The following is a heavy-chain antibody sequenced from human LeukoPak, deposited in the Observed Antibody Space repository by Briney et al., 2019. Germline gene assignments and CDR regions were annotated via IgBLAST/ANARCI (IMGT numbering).Heavy chain of an antibody. V-gene: IGHV3-30*02. CDR1: GFTFSSYG. J-gene: IGHJ6*02. CDR2: IWFDGNNK. CDR3: AKCCPMDV. Sequence: GGSLRLSCTASGFTFSSYGMHWVRQAPGKGLEWVAVIWFDGNNKHYADSVKGRFTISSDNSKNTLYLQMNSLRPEDTAVYYCAKCCPMDVWGQGTTVTVSS. D-gene: IGHD4/OR15-4a*01.